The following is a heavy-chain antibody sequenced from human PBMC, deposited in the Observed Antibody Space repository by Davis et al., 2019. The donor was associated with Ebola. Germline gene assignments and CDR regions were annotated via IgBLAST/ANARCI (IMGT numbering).Heavy chain of an antibody. CDR2: IKQDGSEK. CDR1: GFTFNTYS. Sequence: GGSLRLSCVASGFTFNTYSMSWVRQAPGKGLEWVANIKQDGSEKYYVDSVKGRFTISRDNSKNTLYLQMNSLRAEDTAVYYCARDGAVAGMRWFDPWGQGTLVTVSS. J-gene: IGHJ5*02. CDR3: ARDGAVAGMRWFDP. V-gene: IGHV3-7*01. D-gene: IGHD6-19*01.